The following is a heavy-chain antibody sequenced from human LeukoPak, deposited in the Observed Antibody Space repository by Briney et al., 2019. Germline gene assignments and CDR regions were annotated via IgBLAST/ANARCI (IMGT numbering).Heavy chain of an antibody. CDR1: GGTFSSYA. D-gene: IGHD6-13*01. Sequence: GASVKVSCKASGGTFSSYAFSWVRQAPGQGLEWMGGIIPIFGTANYAQKFQGRVTITADESTSTAYMELSSLRSEDTAVYYCASAQAYSSSWYALTWFDPWGQGTLVTVSS. J-gene: IGHJ5*02. CDR3: ASAQAYSSSWYALTWFDP. V-gene: IGHV1-69*13. CDR2: IIPIFGTA.